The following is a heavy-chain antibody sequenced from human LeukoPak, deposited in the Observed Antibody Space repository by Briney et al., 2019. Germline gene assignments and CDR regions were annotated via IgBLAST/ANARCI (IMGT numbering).Heavy chain of an antibody. CDR2: ISAYNGNT. CDR1: GYTFTSYG. V-gene: IGHV1-18*01. Sequence: ASVKVSCKASGYTFTSYGISWVRQAPGQGLEWMGWISAYNGNTNYAQKLQGRVTMTTDTSTSTAYVELRSLRSDDTAVYYCARDVGDIWSGEMLRDWFDPWGQGTLVTVSS. CDR3: ARDVGDIWSGEMLRDWFDP. D-gene: IGHD3-10*01. J-gene: IGHJ5*02.